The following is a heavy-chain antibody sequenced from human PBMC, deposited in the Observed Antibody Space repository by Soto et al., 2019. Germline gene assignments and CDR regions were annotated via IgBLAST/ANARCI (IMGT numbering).Heavy chain of an antibody. CDR1: GFTFGSYW. CDR3: ARDHKGGYFDY. J-gene: IGHJ4*02. V-gene: IGHV3-7*01. D-gene: IGHD1-26*01. Sequence: PGGSLRLSCAASGFTFGSYWMSWVRQAPGKGLEWLATIKWDASEKKYVDSVKGRFTISRDNSKNTLYLQMNSLRAEDTAVYYCARDHKGGYFDYWGQGTLVTVS. CDR2: IKWDASEK.